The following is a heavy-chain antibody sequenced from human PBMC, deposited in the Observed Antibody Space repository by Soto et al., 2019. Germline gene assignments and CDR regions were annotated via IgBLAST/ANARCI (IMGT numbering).Heavy chain of an antibody. D-gene: IGHD1-26*01. V-gene: IGHV1-69*02. CDR3: ARAVGAIEGMDG. J-gene: IGHJ6*02. Sequence: QVQLVQSGAEVKKPGSSVKVSCKASGGTFSSYTISWVRQAPGQGLEWMGRIIPILGIANYAQKFQGRDTITADISTSTAYMELSSLRSEDTAVYYCARAVGAIEGMDGWGQGTTVTVS. CDR1: GGTFSSYT. CDR2: IIPILGIA.